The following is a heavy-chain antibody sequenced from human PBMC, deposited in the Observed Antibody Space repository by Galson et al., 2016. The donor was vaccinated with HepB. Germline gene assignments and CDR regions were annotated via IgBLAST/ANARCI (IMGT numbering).Heavy chain of an antibody. CDR1: GFTFSSNY. Sequence: SLRLSCAASGFTFSSNYMSWVRQAPGKGLEWVSVIYSGGGTYYTDSVKGRFTISRDNSKNTLYLQMNSLRAEDTAVYYCARDPPLLGWGQGTLVTVSS. D-gene: IGHD2-15*01. V-gene: IGHV3-53*01. CDR2: IYSGGGT. J-gene: IGHJ4*02. CDR3: ARDPPLLG.